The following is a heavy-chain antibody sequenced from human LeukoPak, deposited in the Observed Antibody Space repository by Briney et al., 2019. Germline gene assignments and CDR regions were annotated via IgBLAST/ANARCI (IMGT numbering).Heavy chain of an antibody. CDR3: AMDFWSGSRGAFDI. Sequence: PGGSLRLSCAASGFTFSSYGMHWVRQAPGKGLEWVAFIRYGGSNKYCADSVKGRFTISRDNSKNTLYLQMNSLRAEDTAVYYCAMDFWSGSRGAFDIWGQGTMVTVSS. V-gene: IGHV3-30*02. D-gene: IGHD3-3*01. J-gene: IGHJ3*02. CDR2: IRYGGSNK. CDR1: GFTFSSYG.